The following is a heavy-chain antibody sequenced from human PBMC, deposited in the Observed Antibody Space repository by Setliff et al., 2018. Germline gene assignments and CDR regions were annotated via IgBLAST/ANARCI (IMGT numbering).Heavy chain of an antibody. Sequence: SETLSLTCTVSGDSMSDHHWSWVRQSPGKGLDWIGHISHSGATKYNPSLKSRVAISIDVSKKQFSLELNFVTPADTAKYYCARLKYYNSGTYWGNWDYYSGMDVWGKGTKVTVSS. CDR2: ISHSGAT. J-gene: IGHJ6*04. D-gene: IGHD3-22*01. V-gene: IGHV4-59*11. CDR3: ARLKYYNSGTYWGNWDYYSGMDV. CDR1: GDSMSDHH.